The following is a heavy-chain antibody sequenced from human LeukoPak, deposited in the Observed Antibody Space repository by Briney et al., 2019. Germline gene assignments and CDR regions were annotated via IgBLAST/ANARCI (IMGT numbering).Heavy chain of an antibody. CDR2: ISSSSGHT. Sequence: GESLKISCAASGFTFSDYYMSWIRQAPGKGLEYVSYISSSSGHTNYADSVKGRFTISRDNAKNSLYLQMNSLRAEDTAVYYCVYDVSGSYSEYWGQGTLVTVSS. V-gene: IGHV3-11*06. CDR3: VYDVSGSYSEY. J-gene: IGHJ4*02. D-gene: IGHD1-26*01. CDR1: GFTFSDYY.